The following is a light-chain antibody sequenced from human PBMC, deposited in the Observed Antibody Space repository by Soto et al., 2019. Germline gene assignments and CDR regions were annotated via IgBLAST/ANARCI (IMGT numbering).Light chain of an antibody. Sequence: DIVLTQSPDSLAVSLGERATINCKSSQSVLYSSNNKNYLAWYQQKPGQPPKKLIYWASTRESGVPDRFSGSGSGTDFTLTISSLQTEDVAVYYCQQYYDTPLTFGGGTKVDIK. V-gene: IGKV4-1*01. CDR1: QSVLYSSNNKNY. CDR3: QQYYDTPLT. CDR2: WAS. J-gene: IGKJ4*01.